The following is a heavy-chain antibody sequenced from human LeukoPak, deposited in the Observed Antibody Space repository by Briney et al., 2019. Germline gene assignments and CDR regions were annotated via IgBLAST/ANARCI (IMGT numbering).Heavy chain of an antibody. CDR1: GFMFSSYY. D-gene: IGHD2-21*01. CDR3: VRDRRPSIYGGLDV. CDR2: IKQDGSAE. J-gene: IGHJ6*02. V-gene: IGHV3-7*01. Sequence: GGSLRLSCAASGFMFSSYYMSWVRQAPGKGLEWVANIKQDGSAEYYVDSVKGRFITSRDNAENSLFLQMNSLRSEDTAVYYCVRDRRPSIYGGLDVWGQGTTVTVSS.